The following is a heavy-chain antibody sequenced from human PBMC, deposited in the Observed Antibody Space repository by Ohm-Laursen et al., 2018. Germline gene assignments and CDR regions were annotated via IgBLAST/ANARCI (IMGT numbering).Heavy chain of an antibody. D-gene: IGHD2-21*02. J-gene: IGHJ6*02. CDR3: ARDSTVYGMDV. Sequence: SLRLSCAASGFTFITYWMHWVRQAPGKGLVWVSRINSDGNSTRYADSVKGRFTISRDNAKNTLYLQMNSLRAEDTAVYYCARDSTVYGMDVWGQGTTVTVSS. CDR2: INSDGNST. CDR1: GFTFITYW. V-gene: IGHV3-74*01.